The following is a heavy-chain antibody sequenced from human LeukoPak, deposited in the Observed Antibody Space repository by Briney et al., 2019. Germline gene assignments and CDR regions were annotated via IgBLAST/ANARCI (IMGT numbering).Heavy chain of an antibody. CDR1: GFTFNTYT. J-gene: IGHJ4*02. V-gene: IGHV3-53*01. D-gene: IGHD4/OR15-4a*01. CDR2: IYSDNT. Sequence: GGSLRLSCAASGFTFNTYTMNWVRQAPGKGLEWVSFIYSDNTHYSDSVKDRFTISRDNSKNTLYLQMNSLRAEDTAVYYCARRAGAYLHPYDYWGQGTLVTVSS. CDR3: ARRAGAYLHPYDY.